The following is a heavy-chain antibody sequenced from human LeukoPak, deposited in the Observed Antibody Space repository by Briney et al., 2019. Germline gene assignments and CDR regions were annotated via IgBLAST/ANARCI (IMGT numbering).Heavy chain of an antibody. CDR3: ARTRVTTMVRGFDP. CDR2: INHSGST. J-gene: IGHJ5*02. D-gene: IGHD3-10*01. V-gene: IGHV4-34*01. Sequence: PSETLSLTCAVYGGSFSGYYWSWIRQPPGKGLEWFGEINHSGSTNYNPSLKSRVTISVDTSKNQFSLKLSSVTAADTAVYYCARTRVTTMVRGFDPWGQGTLVTVSS. CDR1: GGSFSGYY.